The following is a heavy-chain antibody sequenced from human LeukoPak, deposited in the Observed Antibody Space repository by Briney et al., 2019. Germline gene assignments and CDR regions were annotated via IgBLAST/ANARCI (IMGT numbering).Heavy chain of an antibody. CDR2: ASASGAVT. D-gene: IGHD3-10*01. CDR3: TKDHYYASGSYSD. CDR1: GFTFSNYA. J-gene: IGHJ4*02. V-gene: IGHV3-23*01. Sequence: GGSLRLSCAASGFTFSNYAMNWVRQAPGEGLEWVSTASASGAVTYYADSVRGRFTISRDNFKNMMYLQMDSLRAEDTAVYYCTKDHYYASGSYSDWGQGTLVTVSS.